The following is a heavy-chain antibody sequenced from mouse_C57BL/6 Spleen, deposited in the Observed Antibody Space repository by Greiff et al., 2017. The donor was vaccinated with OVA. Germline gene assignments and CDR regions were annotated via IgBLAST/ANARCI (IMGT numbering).Heavy chain of an antibody. Sequence: VKLQQSGPELVKPGASVKISCKASGYSFTSYYIHWVKQRPGQGLEWIGWIYPGSGNTKYNEKFKGKATLTADTSSSTAYMQLSSLTSEDSAVDSGARDCASSYPAWFAYWGQGTLVTVSA. CDR1: GYSFTSYY. V-gene: IGHV1-66*01. CDR2: IYPGSGNT. CDR3: ARDCASSYPAWFAY. J-gene: IGHJ3*01. D-gene: IGHD1-1*01.